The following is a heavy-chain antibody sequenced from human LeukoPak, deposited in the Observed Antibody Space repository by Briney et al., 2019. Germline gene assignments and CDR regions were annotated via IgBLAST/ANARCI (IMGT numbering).Heavy chain of an antibody. D-gene: IGHD6-13*01. J-gene: IGHJ4*02. V-gene: IGHV4-34*01. CDR2: INHSGST. CDR3: ARAHTRYSSSWATYYFDY. Sequence: SETLSLTCAVYGGSFSGYYWSWIRQPPGKGLEWIGEINHSGSTNYNPSLKSRVTISVDTSKNQFSLKLSSVTAADTAVYYCARAHTRYSSSWATYYFDYWGQGTLVTVSS. CDR1: GGSFSGYY.